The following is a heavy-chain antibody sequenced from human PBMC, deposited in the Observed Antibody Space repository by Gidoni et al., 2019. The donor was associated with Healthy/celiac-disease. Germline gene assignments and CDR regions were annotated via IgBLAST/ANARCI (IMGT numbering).Heavy chain of an antibody. V-gene: IGHV1-69*01. CDR3: ARGGRVVPAAKLSGYYYGMDV. D-gene: IGHD2-2*01. CDR2: IIPIFGTA. J-gene: IGHJ6*02. CDR1: GGTFSSYA. Sequence: QVQLVQSGAEVKKPGSTVTVSCTASGGTFSSYAITWVRQAPGQGLEWKGGIIPIFGTANYAQKFQGRVTSAAEESTSTAYMELSSLRSEDTAVYYCARGGRVVPAAKLSGYYYGMDVWGQGTTVTVSS.